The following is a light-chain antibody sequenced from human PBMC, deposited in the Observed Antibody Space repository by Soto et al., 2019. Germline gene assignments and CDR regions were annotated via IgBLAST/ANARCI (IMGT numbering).Light chain of an antibody. CDR1: QGISSY. J-gene: IGKJ1*01. Sequence: QSPSSSSAYTEDMVTITCRASQGISSYLAWYQQKPGKAPKLLIYAASTLQSGVPSRFSGSGSGTEFTLTISSLQPDDFATYYCQHYNSYSEACGQGTKVDI. CDR3: QHYNSYSEA. V-gene: IGKV1-8*01. CDR2: AAS.